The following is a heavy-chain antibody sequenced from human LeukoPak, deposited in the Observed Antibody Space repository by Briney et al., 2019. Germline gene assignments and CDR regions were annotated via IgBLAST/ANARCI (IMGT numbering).Heavy chain of an antibody. V-gene: IGHV3-53*04. CDR1: GFTVSSNY. Sequence: GGSLRLSCAASGFTVSSNYMSWVRQAPGKGPEWVSVIYSGGSTYYADSVKGRFTISRHNSKNTLYLQMNSLRAEDTAVYYCARVARGDAFDIWGQGTMVTVSS. CDR3: ARVARGDAFDI. J-gene: IGHJ3*02. CDR2: IYSGGST.